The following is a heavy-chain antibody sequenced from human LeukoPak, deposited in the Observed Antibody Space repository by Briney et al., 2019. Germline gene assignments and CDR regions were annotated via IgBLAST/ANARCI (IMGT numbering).Heavy chain of an antibody. CDR1: GGSFSTYY. J-gene: IGHJ4*02. CDR3: ARAPEFSSGWLLDY. Sequence: SETLSLTCAVYGGSFSTYYWSWIRQSAGKGLEWIGRIHTSGSANYNPSLKSRVTMSVDTSKTQFSLKVNSVTAADTGVYYCARAPEFSSGWLLDYWGQGSLVTVSS. V-gene: IGHV4-59*10. CDR2: IHTSGSA. D-gene: IGHD6-19*01.